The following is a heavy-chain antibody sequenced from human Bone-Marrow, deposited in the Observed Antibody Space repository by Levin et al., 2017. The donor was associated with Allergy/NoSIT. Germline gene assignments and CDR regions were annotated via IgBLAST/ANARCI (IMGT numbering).Heavy chain of an antibody. D-gene: IGHD3-9*01. Sequence: GGSLRLSCVVSGFTFSDYAMHWVRQAPGKGLEWVAVISYDGSVKYYGDSVKGRFTISRDKSNNTLFLQMNSLRAEDTALYYCAKDTYFDWLFDYWGQGTLVTVSS. CDR2: ISYDGSVK. CDR1: GFTFSDYA. CDR3: AKDTYFDWLFDY. V-gene: IGHV3-30*18. J-gene: IGHJ4*02.